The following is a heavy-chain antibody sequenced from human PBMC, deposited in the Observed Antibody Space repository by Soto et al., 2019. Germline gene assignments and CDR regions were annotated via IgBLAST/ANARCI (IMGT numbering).Heavy chain of an antibody. J-gene: IGHJ6*02. D-gene: IGHD1-1*01. Sequence: GGSLRLSCAASGFTFSSYGMHWVRQAPGKGLEWVAVIWYDGSNKYYADYVKGRFTISRDNSKNTLYLQMNSLRAEDTAVYYCSREQVQLERPSRYYYYGMDVWGQGTTVTVSS. CDR2: IWYDGSNK. CDR3: SREQVQLERPSRYYYYGMDV. CDR1: GFTFSSYG. V-gene: IGHV3-33*01.